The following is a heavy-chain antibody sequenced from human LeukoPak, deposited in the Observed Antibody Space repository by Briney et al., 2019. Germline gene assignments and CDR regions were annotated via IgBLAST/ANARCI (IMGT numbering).Heavy chain of an antibody. J-gene: IGHJ4*02. CDR1: GFTLGSYA. D-gene: IGHD6-19*01. CDR3: AKGYSSGWNYFDY. CDR2: ISGSGGST. Sequence: GGSLRLSCAASGFTLGSYAMNWVRRAPGKGLEWVSAISGSGGSTNYVDSVKGRFTISRDTTKNTLYLEMNSLRAEDTALYYCAKGYSSGWNYFDYWGQGTLVTVSS. V-gene: IGHV3-23*01.